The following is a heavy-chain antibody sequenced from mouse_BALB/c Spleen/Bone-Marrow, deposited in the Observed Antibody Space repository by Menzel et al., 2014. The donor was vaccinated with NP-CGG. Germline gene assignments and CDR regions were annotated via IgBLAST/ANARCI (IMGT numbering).Heavy chain of an antibody. V-gene: IGHV7-3*02. CDR2: IRNKANGYTT. CDR1: GFTFTDYY. Sequence: EVQLVESGGGLVQPGGSLRLSCATSGFTFTDYYMSWVRQPPGKALEWLGFIRNKANGYTTEYSASVKGRFTISRDNSQSILYLQMNTLRAEDSATYYCARDDYYAKDYWGQGTSVTVSS. CDR3: ARDDYYAKDY. J-gene: IGHJ4*01.